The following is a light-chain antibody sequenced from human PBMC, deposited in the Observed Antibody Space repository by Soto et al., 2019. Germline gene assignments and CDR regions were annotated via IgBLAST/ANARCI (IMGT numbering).Light chain of an antibody. J-gene: IGKJ5*01. CDR3: QQYNNWPPLT. V-gene: IGKV3-15*01. Sequence: EIVMTQSPATLSVSPGERVTLSCRASQSVSSSLAWYQQKPGQAPRPLIYGASTRATSIPARFSGSGSETEFTLTISSLQSEDFAVYDCQQYNNWPPLTFGQGTRLEMK. CDR1: QSVSSS. CDR2: GAS.